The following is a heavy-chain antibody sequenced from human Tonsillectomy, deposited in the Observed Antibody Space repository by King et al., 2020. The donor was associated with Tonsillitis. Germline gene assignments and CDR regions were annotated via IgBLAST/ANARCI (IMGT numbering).Heavy chain of an antibody. V-gene: IGHV4-38-2*02. CDR3: ARVRGNLWEY. Sequence: QLQSSFPGLVKPSSTLSLTFTVSGYSLSSGYYWVWIRQPPGKGLEWIGSIYHSGSTYYNPSLKRRVTISVDTSKNQFSLKLSSVTAADTAGEECARVRGNLWEYWGKGNLGTVS. D-gene: IGHD1-26*01. CDR2: IYHSGST. CDR1: GYSLSSGYY. J-gene: IGHJ4*02.